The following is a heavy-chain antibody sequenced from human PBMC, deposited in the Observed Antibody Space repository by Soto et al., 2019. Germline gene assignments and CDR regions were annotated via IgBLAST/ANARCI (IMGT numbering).Heavy chain of an antibody. D-gene: IGHD3-10*01. CDR3: ARLRDYYGSGSYYNLDAFDI. CDR1: GGSISSYY. Sequence: PSETLSLTCTVSGGSISSYYWSWIRQPPGKGLERIGYIYYSGSTNYNPSLKSRVTISVDTSKIQFSLKLSSVTAADTALYYCARLRDYYGSGSYYNLDAFDIWGQVTMVT. J-gene: IGHJ3*02. CDR2: IYYSGST. V-gene: IGHV4-59*08.